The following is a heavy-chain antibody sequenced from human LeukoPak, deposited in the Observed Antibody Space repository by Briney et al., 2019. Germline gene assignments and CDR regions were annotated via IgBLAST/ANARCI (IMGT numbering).Heavy chain of an antibody. CDR2: MHYSGNI. Sequence: SETLSLTCSVSGGSISSYYWNWLRQPPGKGVEWIGYMHYSGNINYNPSLKSRVTISADTPKNQFSLKLSSVTAADTAVYYCARGYCSGGSCPNFDYWGQGTLVTVSS. CDR3: ARGYCSGGSCPNFDY. J-gene: IGHJ4*02. CDR1: GGSISSYY. D-gene: IGHD2-15*01. V-gene: IGHV4-59*01.